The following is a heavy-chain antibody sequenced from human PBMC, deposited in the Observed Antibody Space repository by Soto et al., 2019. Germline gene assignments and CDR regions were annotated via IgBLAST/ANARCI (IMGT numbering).Heavy chain of an antibody. CDR3: ARAHYSSTRTIDP. J-gene: IGHJ5*02. V-gene: IGHV1-3*01. CDR1: GYTFTSYA. CDR2: INAGNGNT. Sequence: GASVKVSCKASGYTFTSYAMHWVRQAPGQRLEWMGWINAGNGNTKYSQKFRGRVTITRDTSASTAYMELSSLRSEDTAVYYCARAHYSSTRTIDPWGQGTLVTVSS. D-gene: IGHD2-2*01.